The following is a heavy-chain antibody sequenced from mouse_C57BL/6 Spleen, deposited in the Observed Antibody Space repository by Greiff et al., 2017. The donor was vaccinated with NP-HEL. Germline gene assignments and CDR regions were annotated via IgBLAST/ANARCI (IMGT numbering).Heavy chain of an antibody. J-gene: IGHJ2*01. Sequence: VKLLESGAELVRPGASVTLSCKASGYTFTDYEMHWVKQTPVHGLEWIGAIDPETGGTAYNQKFKGKAILTADKSSSTAYMELRSLTSEDSAVYYCTSYGNYYFDYWGQGTTLTVSS. CDR1: GYTFTDYE. CDR2: IDPETGGT. CDR3: TSYGNYYFDY. D-gene: IGHD2-1*01. V-gene: IGHV1-15*01.